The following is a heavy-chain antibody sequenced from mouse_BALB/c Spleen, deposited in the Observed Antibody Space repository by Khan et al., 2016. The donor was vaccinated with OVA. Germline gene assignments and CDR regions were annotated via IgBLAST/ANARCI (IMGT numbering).Heavy chain of an antibody. CDR2: IWGGGGT. V-gene: IGHV2-6-4*01. D-gene: IGHD2-12*01. J-gene: IGHJ4*01. CDR3: SRAYYSDDCDYAMDY. CDR1: GFSLSRYN. Sequence: QVQLKESGPGLVAPSQSLSITCTVSGFSLSRYNIHWVRQPPGKGLEWLGMIWGGGGTDYNSTLKSRLSIRKDNSKSQVLLKMNRQQTDDTAMYFWSRAYYSDDCDYAMDYWGQGTSVTVSS.